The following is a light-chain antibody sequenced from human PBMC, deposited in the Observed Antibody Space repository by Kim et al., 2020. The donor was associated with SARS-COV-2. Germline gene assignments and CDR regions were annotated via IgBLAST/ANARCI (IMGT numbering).Light chain of an antibody. Sequence: AWGQTVRITCHGDSLRNYFADWCQQRPGQAPVVVIYDKDTRPSGIPDRFSGSGSDNTASLTITGAQAEDEADYFCYSRDTSGSHVIFGGGTKVTVL. CDR2: DKD. CDR1: SLRNYF. CDR3: YSRDTSGSHVI. J-gene: IGLJ2*01. V-gene: IGLV3-19*01.